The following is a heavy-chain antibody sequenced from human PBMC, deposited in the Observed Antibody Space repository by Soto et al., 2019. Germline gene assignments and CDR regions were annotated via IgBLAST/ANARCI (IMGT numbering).Heavy chain of an antibody. CDR3: ASPQRHGAYSSSSRYFDL. J-gene: IGHJ2*01. D-gene: IGHD6-6*01. Sequence: SVKVSCKASGGTFTTYALTGVRQSPRQGLEWMGGIIPIFATANYAQKFQGRVTITADESTSTAYMELSRLRSEETDVYFCASPQRHGAYSSSSRYFDLWGRGTLVTVSS. V-gene: IGHV1-69*13. CDR2: IIPIFATA. CDR1: GGTFTTYA.